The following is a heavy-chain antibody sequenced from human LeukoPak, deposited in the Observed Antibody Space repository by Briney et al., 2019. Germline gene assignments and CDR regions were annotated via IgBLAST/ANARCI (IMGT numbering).Heavy chain of an antibody. CDR1: GFTFSSYA. V-gene: IGHV3-23*01. CDR3: AKDPASTRYCSGGSCFDY. Sequence: GGSLRLSCAASGFTFSSYAMSWVRQAPGKGLEWVSAISGSGGSTYYADSVKGRFTISRDNSKNTLYLQMNSLRAEDTAVYYCAKDPASTRYCSGGSCFDYWGQGTLVTVSS. D-gene: IGHD2-15*01. CDR2: ISGSGGST. J-gene: IGHJ4*02.